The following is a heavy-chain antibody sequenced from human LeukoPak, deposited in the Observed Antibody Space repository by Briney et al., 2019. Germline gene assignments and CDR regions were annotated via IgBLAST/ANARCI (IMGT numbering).Heavy chain of an antibody. CDR2: TSYDGGNK. J-gene: IGHJ3*02. CDR3: AKDYGGNNYDAFDI. CDR1: EFTHKY. Sequence: GGSLRLSCVASEFTHKYMSWVRQAPGKGLEWVAVTSYDGGNKYYADSVKGRFTISRDNSKNTLYLQMNSLRAEDTAVYYCAKDYGGNNYDAFDIWGQGTMVAVSS. D-gene: IGHD4-23*01. V-gene: IGHV3-30*18.